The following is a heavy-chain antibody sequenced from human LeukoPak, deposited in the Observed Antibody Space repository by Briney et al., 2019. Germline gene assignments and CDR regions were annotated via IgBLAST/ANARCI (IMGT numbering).Heavy chain of an antibody. CDR3: ASDRYTTSHLY. CDR1: GGSISSGGYY. V-gene: IGHV4-31*03. D-gene: IGHD6-13*01. Sequence: SETLSLTGTVSGGSISSGGYYWSCIRQHPGKGLEWIGYIYYSGSTYYNPSLKSRVTISVDTSKNQFSLKLSSVTAADTAVYYCASDRYTTSHLYWGQGVLVTVSS. CDR2: IYYSGST. J-gene: IGHJ4*02.